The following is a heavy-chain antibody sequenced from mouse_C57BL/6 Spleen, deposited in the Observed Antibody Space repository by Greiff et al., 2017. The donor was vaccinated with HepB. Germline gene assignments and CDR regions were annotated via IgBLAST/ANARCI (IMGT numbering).Heavy chain of an antibody. J-gene: IGHJ3*01. V-gene: IGHV4-1*01. CDR2: INPDSSTI. CDR3: ARPEDYYDTPGFAY. Sequence: EVKLVESGGGLVQPGGSLKLSCAASGIAFSRYWMSWVRRAPGKGLEWIGEINPDSSTINYAPSLKDKFIISRDNAKNTLYLQMSKVRSEDTALYYCARPEDYYDTPGFAYWGQGTLVTVSA. CDR1: GIAFSRYW. D-gene: IGHD2-4*01.